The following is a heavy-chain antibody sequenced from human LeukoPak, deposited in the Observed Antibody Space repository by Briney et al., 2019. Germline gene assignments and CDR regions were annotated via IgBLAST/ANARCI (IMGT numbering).Heavy chain of an antibody. D-gene: IGHD2-15*01. CDR2: IYTSGST. CDR3: ARNDVDYCSGGSCSPDYFDY. J-gene: IGHJ4*02. CDR1: GGSISSGSYY. V-gene: IGHV4-61*02. Sequence: SQTLSLTCTVSGGSISSGSYYWSWIRQPAGKGLEWIGRIYTSGSTNYNPSLKSRVTISVDTSKNQFSLKLSSVTAADTAVYYCARNDVDYCSGGSCSPDYFDYWGQGTLVTVSS.